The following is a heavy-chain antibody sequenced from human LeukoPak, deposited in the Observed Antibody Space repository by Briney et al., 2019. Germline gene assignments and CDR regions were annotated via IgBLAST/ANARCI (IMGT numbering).Heavy chain of an antibody. CDR3: SRQYGQLFDY. CDR1: GYSFTSYW. J-gene: IGHJ4*02. Sequence: PGESLKISCKGSGYSFTSYWIGWVRQMPGKSLVWMGIIYPGDSDTRYSASSQGQVSIFSGKSIRTALLLWRSLKGSETAIYYCSRQYGQLFDYWGQGTLATVPS. V-gene: IGHV5-51*01. D-gene: IGHD6-13*01. CDR2: IYPGDSDT.